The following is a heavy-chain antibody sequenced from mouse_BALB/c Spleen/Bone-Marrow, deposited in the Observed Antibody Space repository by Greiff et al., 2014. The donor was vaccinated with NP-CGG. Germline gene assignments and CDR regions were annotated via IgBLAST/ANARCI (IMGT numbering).Heavy chain of an antibody. CDR3: ARERYGDAMDY. CDR2: IYPYNGGT. J-gene: IGHJ4*01. CDR1: GYTFTDYN. V-gene: IGHV1S29*02. D-gene: IGHD2-14*01. Sequence: VQLKQSGPELVKPGASVKISCKTSGYTFTDYNMHWVKQSHGKSLEWIGYIYPYNGGTAYNQKFKSKATLTGDNSSSTAYMELRSLTSEDSAVYYCARERYGDAMDYWGQGTSVTVSS.